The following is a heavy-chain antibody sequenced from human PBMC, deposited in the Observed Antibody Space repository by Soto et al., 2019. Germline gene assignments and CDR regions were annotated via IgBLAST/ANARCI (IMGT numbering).Heavy chain of an antibody. CDR2: ISGRGGDT. CDR1: GFTFRSYA. D-gene: IGHD2-21*02. J-gene: IGHJ3*02. CDR3: AKGRDLAVTSTFAFEI. Sequence: EEQVLESGGGLVQPGGSLKLSCAASGFTFRSYAMTWVRQAPGKGPQWVSGISGRGGDTYYADSVKGRFTISRDNSKNTLYLQMNSLRAEDTAVYFCAKGRDLAVTSTFAFEIWGRGKMVTVSS. V-gene: IGHV3-23*01.